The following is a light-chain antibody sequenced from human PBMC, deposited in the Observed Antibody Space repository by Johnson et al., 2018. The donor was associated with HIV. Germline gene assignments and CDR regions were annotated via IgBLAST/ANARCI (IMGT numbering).Light chain of an antibody. V-gene: IGLV1-51*01. CDR1: TSNIGNNY. Sequence: QSVLTQPPSVSAAPGQKVTISCSGSTSNIGNNYVSWYQHLPGAAPKLLIYDNNKRPSGLPARFSGSKSGTSATLGITGLQTGDEAVYYCGTWESSLTADVVGTGTKVTVL. CDR3: GTWESSLTADV. CDR2: DNN. J-gene: IGLJ1*01.